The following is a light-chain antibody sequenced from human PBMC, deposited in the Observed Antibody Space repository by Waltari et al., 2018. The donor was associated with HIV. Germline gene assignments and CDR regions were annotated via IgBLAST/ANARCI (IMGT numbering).Light chain of an antibody. CDR1: TGPVTTGHL. J-gene: IGLJ2*01. V-gene: IGLV7-46*01. CDR2: DTF. CDR3: LLSFAGARPVV. Sequence: QAVVTPEPSLTVSPGGPVPLTWCPSTGPVTTGHLPYWFQQKSGQAPRTLIYDTFNKHSWTPARFSGSLLGGKAALTLSGAQPEDEAEYFCLLSFAGARPVVFGGGTNLTVL.